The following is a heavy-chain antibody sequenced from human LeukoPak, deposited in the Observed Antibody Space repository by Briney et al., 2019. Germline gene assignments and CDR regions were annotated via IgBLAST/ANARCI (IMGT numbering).Heavy chain of an antibody. Sequence: GGSLRLSCAASGFTFSSYGMHWVRQAPGKGLEWVAVISYDGSNKYYADSVKGRFTISRDNSKNTLYLQMNSLRAKDTAVYYCAKEALVAAIFDYWGQGTLVTVSS. V-gene: IGHV3-30*18. J-gene: IGHJ4*02. CDR2: ISYDGSNK. CDR3: AKEALVAAIFDY. CDR1: GFTFSSYG. D-gene: IGHD5-12*01.